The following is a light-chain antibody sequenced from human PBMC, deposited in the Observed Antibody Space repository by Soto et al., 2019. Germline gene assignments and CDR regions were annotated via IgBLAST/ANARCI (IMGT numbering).Light chain of an antibody. J-gene: IGKJ1*01. CDR3: QQYGGSLRT. CDR2: GAS. Sequence: EIVLTQSPGTLSLSPGERATLSCRASQTVSYNYVAWYQQKPGRAPRLLIYGASSRAAGIPDRFSGSGSGTDLTLSISRLEPEDFALYFCQQYGGSLRTFGQGTKVEIK. V-gene: IGKV3-20*01. CDR1: QTVSYNY.